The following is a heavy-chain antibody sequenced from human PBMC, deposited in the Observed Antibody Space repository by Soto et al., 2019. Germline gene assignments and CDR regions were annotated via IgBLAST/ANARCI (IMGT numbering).Heavy chain of an antibody. Sequence: QVQLMQSGAEVRKPGASVKVSCKASGYTFTDYDINWVRQATGQGLEWLGWMTPKSGYTGYAQKFQGRVTLTRDTSRGTAYLELSNLTSEDTAVYYCTRNLYNTGDFDHWGQGPLVTVSS. CDR2: MTPKSGYT. V-gene: IGHV1-8*02. J-gene: IGHJ4*02. D-gene: IGHD1-20*01. CDR1: GYTFTDYD. CDR3: TRNLYNTGDFDH.